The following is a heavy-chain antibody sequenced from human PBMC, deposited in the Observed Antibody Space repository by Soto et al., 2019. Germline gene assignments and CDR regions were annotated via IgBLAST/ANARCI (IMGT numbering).Heavy chain of an antibody. D-gene: IGHD1-1*01. V-gene: IGHV1-8*01. Sequence: ASVKVSCKASGYTFTSYDINWVRQATGQGLEWRGWMNPNSGNTGYAQKFQGRVTMTRNTSISTAYMELSSLRSEDTAVYYCARGLVQLERQDAFDIWGQGTMVTVSS. J-gene: IGHJ3*02. CDR1: GYTFTSYD. CDR3: ARGLVQLERQDAFDI. CDR2: MNPNSGNT.